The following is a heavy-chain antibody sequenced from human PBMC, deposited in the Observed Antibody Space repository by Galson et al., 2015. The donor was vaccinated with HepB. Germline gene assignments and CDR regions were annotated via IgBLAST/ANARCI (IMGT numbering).Heavy chain of an antibody. J-gene: IGHJ6*02. CDR1: GYSFTSYW. V-gene: IGHV5-51*01. D-gene: IGHD5-18*01. CDR2: ISPGDSDT. Sequence: QSGAEVKKPGESLEISCKGSGYSFTSYWIGWVRQMPGKGLEWMGIISPGDSDTRYSPSFQGQVTISVDKSISTAYLQWGSLKASDTAMYYCARHGGYSYGTYYYYGLDVWGQGTTVTVSS. CDR3: ARHGGYSYGTYYYYGLDV.